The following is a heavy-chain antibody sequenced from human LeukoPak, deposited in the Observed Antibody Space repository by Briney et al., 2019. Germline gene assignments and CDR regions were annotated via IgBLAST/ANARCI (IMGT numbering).Heavy chain of an antibody. CDR1: GYSISSGYF. V-gene: IGHV4-38-2*02. D-gene: IGHD2-15*01. J-gene: IGHJ3*02. CDR2: IYHSGST. CDR3: ARDSATVIAASLYAFDI. Sequence: SETLSLTCTVSGYSISSGYFWGWIRQPPGKGLEWIGSIYHSGSTYYNPSLKSRVTISLDTSKNQLSLNLTSVTAADTAVYYCARDSATVIAASLYAFDIWGQGTMVTVSS.